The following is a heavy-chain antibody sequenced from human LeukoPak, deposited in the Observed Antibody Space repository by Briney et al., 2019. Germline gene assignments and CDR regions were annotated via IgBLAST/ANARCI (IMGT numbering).Heavy chain of an antibody. J-gene: IGHJ4*02. V-gene: IGHV3-74*01. CDR1: GFTFSSYW. D-gene: IGHD6-19*01. CDR3: IRDKSGWDEY. CDR2: ITPDGSAT. Sequence: GGSLRLSCAASGFTFSSYWMHWARQVPGKGLVWVARITPDGSATDYADSVRGRFTVSRENAKNTLHLQMNSLRDEDTAVYYCIRDKSGWDEYWGQGTLVIVSS.